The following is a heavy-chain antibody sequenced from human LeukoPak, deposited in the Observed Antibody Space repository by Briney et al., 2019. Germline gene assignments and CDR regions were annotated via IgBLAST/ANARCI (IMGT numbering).Heavy chain of an antibody. Sequence: GGSLRLSCAASGFTFSSYGMNWVRQAPGKGLEGVSGFSGSTGSTHYADSVKGRFTISRDNSRDTLSLQMNSLRGEDTAVYYCARGGMRGKISYTYYYMDVWGKGTTVTVSS. CDR2: FSGSTGST. V-gene: IGHV3-23*01. D-gene: IGHD2-2*02. CDR1: GFTFSSYG. CDR3: ARGGMRGKISYTYYYMDV. J-gene: IGHJ6*03.